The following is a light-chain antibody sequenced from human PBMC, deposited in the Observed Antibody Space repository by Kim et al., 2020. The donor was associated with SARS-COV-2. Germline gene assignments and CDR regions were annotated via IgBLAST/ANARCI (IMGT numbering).Light chain of an antibody. CDR2: QDT. Sequence: VSQGQTASITCSGDKLGDKYACWYQQKPGQSPVLVIYQDTKRPSGIPERFSGSNSGNTATLTIGGTQAMDEADYYCQACDSSTAVFGGGTKLTVL. CDR1: KLGDKY. CDR3: QACDSSTAV. V-gene: IGLV3-1*01. J-gene: IGLJ2*01.